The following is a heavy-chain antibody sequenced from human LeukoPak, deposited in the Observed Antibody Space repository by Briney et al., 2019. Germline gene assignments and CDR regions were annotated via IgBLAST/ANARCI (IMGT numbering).Heavy chain of an antibody. CDR2: ISYDGSNK. CDR3: AKSTGYSSGWYHPADY. J-gene: IGHJ4*02. Sequence: GRSLRLSCAASGFTFSSYAMHWVRQAPSKGLEWVAVISYDGSNKYYADSVKGRFTISRDNSKNTLYLQVNSLRAEDTAVYYCAKSTGYSSGWYHPADYWGQGTLVTVSS. CDR1: GFTFSSYA. D-gene: IGHD6-19*01. V-gene: IGHV3-30-3*02.